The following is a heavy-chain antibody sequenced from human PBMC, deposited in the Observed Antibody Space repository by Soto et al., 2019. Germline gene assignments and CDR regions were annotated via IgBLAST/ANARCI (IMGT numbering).Heavy chain of an antibody. D-gene: IGHD3-3*01. CDR1: GFTFSGYA. Sequence: PGGSLSLSCSASGFTFSGYAMSWVRPAPGKGLEWVSAISGSGGSTYYADSVKGRFTISRDNSKNTLYLQMNSLRAEDTAVYYCAKETTYYDFWSGSHYWGQGTLVTVSS. CDR3: AKETTYYDFWSGSHY. V-gene: IGHV3-23*01. J-gene: IGHJ4*02. CDR2: ISGSGGST.